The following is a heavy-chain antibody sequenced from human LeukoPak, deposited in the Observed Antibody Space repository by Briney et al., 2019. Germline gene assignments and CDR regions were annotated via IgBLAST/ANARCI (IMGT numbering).Heavy chain of an antibody. Sequence: GGSLRLSCVASGFTFSASSMHWVRQAPGKGLEWVAVVSHDGSLRHYTDSVKGRFIISRDNSKNTQFLEMNSLRDEDTALYYCARERDWNTIEGRLFDYWGQGTLVTVSS. V-gene: IGHV3-30*04. CDR2: VSHDGSLR. CDR1: GFTFSASS. CDR3: ARERDWNTIEGRLFDY. D-gene: IGHD1/OR15-1a*01. J-gene: IGHJ4*02.